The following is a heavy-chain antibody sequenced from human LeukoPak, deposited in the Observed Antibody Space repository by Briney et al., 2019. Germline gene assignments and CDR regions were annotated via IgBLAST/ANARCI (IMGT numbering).Heavy chain of an antibody. V-gene: IGHV3-23*01. D-gene: IGHD2-15*01. CDR3: AKEAAGIGVPRFDP. CDR1: GFTFSDYA. Sequence: GGSLRLSCTASGFTFSDYAMSWVRQAPGEGLEWVSGIANDGSTYYSDSVKGRVTITRENSKKTLYLQMSSLTTEDTALYYCAKEAAGIGVPRFDPWGQGTLVTVSS. CDR2: IANDGST. J-gene: IGHJ5*02.